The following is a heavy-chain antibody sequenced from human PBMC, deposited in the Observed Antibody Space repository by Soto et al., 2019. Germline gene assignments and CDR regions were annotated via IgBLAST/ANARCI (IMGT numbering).Heavy chain of an antibody. CDR2: ISAYNGNT. D-gene: IGHD3-3*01. J-gene: IGHJ5*02. CDR1: GYTFTSYG. V-gene: IGHV1-18*04. Sequence: QVQLVQSGAEVKKPGASVKVSCKASGYTFTSYGISWVRQAPGQGLEWMGWISAYNGNTNYAQKLQGRVTMTTDTSTSTAYMELRSLRSDDTAVYYCARVYYDFWSGYQRTNNWFDPWGQGTLVTVSS. CDR3: ARVYYDFWSGYQRTNNWFDP.